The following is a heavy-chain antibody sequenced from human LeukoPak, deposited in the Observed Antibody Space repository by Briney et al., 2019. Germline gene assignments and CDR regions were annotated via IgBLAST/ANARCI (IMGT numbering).Heavy chain of an antibody. Sequence: PSETLSLTCTVSGYSISSGYYWGWIRQPPGKGLEWIGRIYHSGSTYYNPSLKSRVTISVDTSRNQFSLTLSFVTAADTAVYYCARDDPPYDFFGSDRRGWFDPWGKGPLVIVSP. J-gene: IGHJ5*02. CDR3: ARDDPPYDFFGSDRRGWFDP. CDR1: GYSISSGYY. D-gene: IGHD3-3*01. CDR2: IYHSGST. V-gene: IGHV4-38-2*02.